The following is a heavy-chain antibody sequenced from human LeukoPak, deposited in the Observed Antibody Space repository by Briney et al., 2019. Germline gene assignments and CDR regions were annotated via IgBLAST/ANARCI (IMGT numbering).Heavy chain of an antibody. Sequence: PGGSLRLSCAASGFTFDDYAMHWVRQAPGKGLEWVSGIYTGGNTDYADSVKGRFTISRDISKNTLYLQMNSLRAEDTAVYYCARGGSNWYLFDCWGQGTLVTVSS. CDR3: ARGGSNWYLFDC. J-gene: IGHJ4*02. D-gene: IGHD6-13*01. CDR2: IYTGGNT. V-gene: IGHV3-66*01. CDR1: GFTFDDYA.